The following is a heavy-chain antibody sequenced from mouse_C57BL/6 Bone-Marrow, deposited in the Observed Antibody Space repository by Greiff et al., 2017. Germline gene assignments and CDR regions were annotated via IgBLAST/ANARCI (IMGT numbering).Heavy chain of an antibody. D-gene: IGHD1-1*01. CDR2: INPGSGGT. Sequence: VKLMESGAELVRPGTSVKVSCKASGYAFTNYLIEWVKQRPGQGLEWIGVINPGSGGTNYNEKFKGKATLTADKSSSTAYMQLSSLTSEDSAVYFCARPGSSYNYAMDYWGQGTSVTVSS. J-gene: IGHJ4*01. CDR3: ARPGSSYNYAMDY. CDR1: GYAFTNYL. V-gene: IGHV1-54*01.